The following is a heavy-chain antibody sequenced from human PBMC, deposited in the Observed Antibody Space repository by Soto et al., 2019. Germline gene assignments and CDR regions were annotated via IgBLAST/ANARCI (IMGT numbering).Heavy chain of an antibody. CDR2: ISPMFGAA. J-gene: IGHJ4*02. Sequence: QVQLVQSGAEMKKPGSSVKVSCQSPGGTFNTYAMNWVRQAPGQGPEWMGDISPMFGAANYAPKFQGRVTITADESTGTSYMQLSSLTSEDTALYFCAREVHVHTPAFVYWGQGTLVTVSS. CDR1: GGTFNTYA. CDR3: AREVHVHTPAFVY. D-gene: IGHD3-10*02. V-gene: IGHV1-69*19.